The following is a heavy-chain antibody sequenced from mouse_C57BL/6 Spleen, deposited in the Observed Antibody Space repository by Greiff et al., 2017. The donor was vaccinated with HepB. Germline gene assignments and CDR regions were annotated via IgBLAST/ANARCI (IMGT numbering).Heavy chain of an antibody. V-gene: IGHV5-17*01. CDR2: ISSGSSTI. Sequence: EVQVVESGGGLVKPGGSLKLSCAASGFTFSDYGMHWVRQAPEKGLEWVAYISSGSSTIYYADTVKGRFTISRDNAKNTLFLQMTSLRSEDTAMYYCARGSSLTTASRYFDYWGQGTTLTVSS. CDR3: ARGSSLTTASRYFDY. J-gene: IGHJ2*01. CDR1: GFTFSDYG. D-gene: IGHD1-2*01.